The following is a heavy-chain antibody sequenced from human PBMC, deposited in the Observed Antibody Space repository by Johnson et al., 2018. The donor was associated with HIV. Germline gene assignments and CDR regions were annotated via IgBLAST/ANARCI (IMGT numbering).Heavy chain of an antibody. V-gene: IGHV3-11*04. D-gene: IGHD3-16*01. CDR2: ITGSGTVV. CDR3: ARGGSDVFDI. CDR1: GFTFSDYY. J-gene: IGHJ3*02. Sequence: MQPVESGGGLVQPGGSLRLSCAASGFTFSDYYMSWIRQAPGKGLEWVSYITGSGTVVYYADSVKGRFTISRDNAKNSLYLQMNSLRADDTAVYYCARGGSDVFDIWGRGTMVTVSS.